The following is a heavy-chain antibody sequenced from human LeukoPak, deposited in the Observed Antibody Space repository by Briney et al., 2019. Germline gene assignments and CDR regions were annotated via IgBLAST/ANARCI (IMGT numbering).Heavy chain of an antibody. V-gene: IGHV4-39*01. D-gene: IGHD1-26*01. J-gene: IGHJ4*02. CDR1: GGSISSSSYF. CDR2: IFYSGST. CDR3: ASAPVGGTTLGFDY. Sequence: PSETLSLTCTVSGGSISSSSYFWGWIRQPPGKGLEWIGSIFYSGSTYYNPSLNSRVTISIDTSKNQFSLRLSSVTAADTAVYYCASAPVGGTTLGFDYWGQGTLVTVSS.